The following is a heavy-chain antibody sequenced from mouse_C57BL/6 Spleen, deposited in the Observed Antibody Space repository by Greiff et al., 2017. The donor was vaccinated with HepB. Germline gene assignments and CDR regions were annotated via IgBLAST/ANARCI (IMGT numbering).Heavy chain of an antibody. Sequence: EVKLMESGPGLVKPSQSLSLTCSVTGYSITSGYYWNWIRQFPGNKLEWMGYISYDGSNNYNPSLKNRISITRDTSKNQFFLKLNSVTTEDTATYYCASRGLRPYWYFDVWGTGTTVTVSS. CDR3: ASRGLRPYWYFDV. D-gene: IGHD2-4*01. CDR2: ISYDGSN. V-gene: IGHV3-6*01. CDR1: GYSITSGYY. J-gene: IGHJ1*03.